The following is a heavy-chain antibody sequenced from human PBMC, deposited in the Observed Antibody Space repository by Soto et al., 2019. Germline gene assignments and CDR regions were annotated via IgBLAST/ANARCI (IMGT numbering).Heavy chain of an antibody. V-gene: IGHV4-38-2*01. CDR1: GYSISSGYY. CDR3: ARGKLSDYVWGSYRYHFDY. J-gene: IGHJ4*02. D-gene: IGHD3-16*02. Sequence: SETLSLTCAVSGYSISSGYYWGWIRQPPGKGLEWIGSIYHSGSTYYNPSLKSRVTISVDTSKNQFSLKLSSVTAADTAVYYCARGKLSDYVWGSYRYHFDYWGQGTLVTVSS. CDR2: IYHSGST.